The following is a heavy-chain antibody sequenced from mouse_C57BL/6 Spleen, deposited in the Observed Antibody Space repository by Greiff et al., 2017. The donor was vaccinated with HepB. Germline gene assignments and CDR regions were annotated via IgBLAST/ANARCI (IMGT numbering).Heavy chain of an antibody. D-gene: IGHD2-5*01. CDR2: IDPEDGDT. Sequence: VQLQQSGAELVRPGASVKLSCTASGFNIKDYYMHWVKQRPEQGLEWIGRIDPEDGDTEYAPKFQGKATMTADTSSNTAYLQLSILTSEDTAVYYCTTSYYSTFYAMDYWGQGTSVTVSS. V-gene: IGHV14-1*01. CDR3: TTSYYSTFYAMDY. J-gene: IGHJ4*01. CDR1: GFNIKDYY.